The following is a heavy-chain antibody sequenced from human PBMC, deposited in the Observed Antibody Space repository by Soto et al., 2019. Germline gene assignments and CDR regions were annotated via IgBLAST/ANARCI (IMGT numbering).Heavy chain of an antibody. V-gene: IGHV3-11*01. CDR3: ASHYDMWSCYLSPVDY. CDR2: IDTSSTKI. Sequence: QVQLVESGGDLVKPGGSLRLSCAASGYTFSDNYMSWIRQAPGKGLEWISYIDTSSTKIYYADSVKGRFTITRDNAKNSLYLEMNSLRDEDTAVYYRASHYDMWSCYLSPVDYWGQGTLVTVSS. J-gene: IGHJ4*02. CDR1: GYTFSDNY. D-gene: IGHD3-3*01.